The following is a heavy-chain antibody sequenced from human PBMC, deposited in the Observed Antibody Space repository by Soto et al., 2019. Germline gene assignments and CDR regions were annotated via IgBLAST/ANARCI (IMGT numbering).Heavy chain of an antibody. V-gene: IGHV5-51*01. CDR2: LCPADSDT. CDR3: ARIPHTTTSYYDYYYSMDV. D-gene: IGHD1-26*01. J-gene: IGHJ6*02. Sequence: GESLSISCTGSGYSFASQWIGRVSPMSGLGLECLGNLCPADSDTRNSPSFQGQVTISVDKSSSTAYLQWTSLKASDTAMYYCARIPHTTTSYYDYYYSMDVWGQGTTVTV. CDR1: GYSFASQW.